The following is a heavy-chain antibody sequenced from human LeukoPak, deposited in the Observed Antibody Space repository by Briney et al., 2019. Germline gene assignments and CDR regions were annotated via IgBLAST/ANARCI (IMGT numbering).Heavy chain of an antibody. CDR3: ARAYPRGAPFDY. CDR2: IYYSGST. V-gene: IGHV4-39*07. CDR1: GGSISSSSYY. Sequence: PSETLSLTCTVSGGSISSSSYYWGWIRQPPGKGLEWIGGIYYSGSTYYNPSLKSRVTISVDTSKNQFSLKLSSVTAADTAVYYCARAYPRGAPFDYWGQGTLVTVSS. J-gene: IGHJ4*02.